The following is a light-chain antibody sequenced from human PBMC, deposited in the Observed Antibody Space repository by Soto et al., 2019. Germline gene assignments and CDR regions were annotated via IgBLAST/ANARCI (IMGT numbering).Light chain of an antibody. V-gene: IGKV3-11*01. CDR1: QNVFSY. CDR2: DTS. Sequence: EVVLTQTPATLSLSPGERATLSCRASQNVFSYVAWYQQKPGQAPRLLIYDTSNRAAGIPARFIGSASRTDFTLTITSMEPEDFAVYYCQQHYDWPPRTFGGGTKVDIK. CDR3: QQHYDWPPRT. J-gene: IGKJ4*01.